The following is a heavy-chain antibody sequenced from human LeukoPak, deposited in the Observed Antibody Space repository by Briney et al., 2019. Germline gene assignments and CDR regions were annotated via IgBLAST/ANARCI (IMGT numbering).Heavy chain of an antibody. CDR2: IYYTGST. D-gene: IGHD3-22*01. V-gene: IGHV4-39*01. J-gene: IGHJ4*02. CDR3: ASGPIIVVEN. Sequence: SETPSPTCTVSGGSIGSGTYYWGWIRQPPGKGLEWIGSIYYTGSTYYNPSLKSRVTISVDTSKNQFSLKLRSVTAADTAVYYCASGPIIVVENCGEGTLVTVSS. CDR1: GGSIGSGTYY.